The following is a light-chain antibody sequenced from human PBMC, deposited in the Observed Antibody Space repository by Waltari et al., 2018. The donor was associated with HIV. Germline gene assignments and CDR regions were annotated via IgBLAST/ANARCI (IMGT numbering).Light chain of an antibody. CDR1: QDIGAL. CDR2: STS. V-gene: IGKV1-12*01. J-gene: IGKJ4*01. CDR3: QQASNFPHT. Sequence: DLQMTQSPSYVSASVGDSVTIPCRASQDIGALLAWYQQRPGAAPPLLIHSTSRREDGVSSKFFAFGSETDFTLTITGLQTEDFATYYCQQASNFPHTFGGGTKVDI.